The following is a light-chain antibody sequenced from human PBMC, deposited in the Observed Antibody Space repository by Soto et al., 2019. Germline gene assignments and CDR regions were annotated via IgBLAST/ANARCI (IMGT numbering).Light chain of an antibody. CDR3: QQYNSWLT. CDR2: KAS. J-gene: IGKJ4*01. Sequence: DIQMTQSPSTLSASVGDRVTITCRASQSISSWLAWYQQKPGKAPKLLIYKASSLESGVPSRFSGSGSGTEFTLTISSLQPDDSATYYCQQYNSWLTFGGGTKVEIK. CDR1: QSISSW. V-gene: IGKV1-5*03.